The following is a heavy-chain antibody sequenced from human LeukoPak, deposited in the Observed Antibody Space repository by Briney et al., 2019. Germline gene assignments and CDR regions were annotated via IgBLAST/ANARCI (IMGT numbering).Heavy chain of an antibody. CDR3: ARGGRYCSSTSCYRRRWFDP. J-gene: IGHJ5*02. V-gene: IGHV4-34*01. CDR2: INHSGST. D-gene: IGHD2-2*01. CDR1: GGSFSGYY. Sequence: SETLSLTCAVYGGSFSGYYWSWIRQPPGKGLEWIGEINHSGSTNYNPSLKGRVTISVDTSKNQFSLKLSSVTAADTAVYYCARGGRYCSSTSCYRRRWFDPWGQGTLVTVSS.